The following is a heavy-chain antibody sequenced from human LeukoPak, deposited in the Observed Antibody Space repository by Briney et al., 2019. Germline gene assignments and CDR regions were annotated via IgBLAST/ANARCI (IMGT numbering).Heavy chain of an antibody. CDR2: INYGGTT. J-gene: IGHJ4*02. CDR3: ARYVVSGSGRYYFDY. V-gene: IGHV4-39*02. D-gene: IGHD3-10*01. Sequence: PSETLSLTCAVSGGSISSSNYYWSWIRQPPGRELERIASINYGGTTYYKPSLKSRVTISVDTSKNHFSLRLSSVTAADTAVYLCARYVVSGSGRYYFDYWGQGSLVTVSS. CDR1: GGSISSSNYY.